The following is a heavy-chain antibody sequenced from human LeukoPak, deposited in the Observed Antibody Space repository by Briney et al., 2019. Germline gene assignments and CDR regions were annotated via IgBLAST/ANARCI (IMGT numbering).Heavy chain of an antibody. D-gene: IGHD2-15*01. CDR3: TTGLLAAPENAFDI. J-gene: IGHJ3*02. Sequence: PGGSLRLSCAASGFTFSNAWMSWVRQAPGKGLEWVGRIKSKTDGGTTDYAAPVKGRFTISRDDSKNTLYLQMNSLKTEDTAVYYCTTGLLAAPENAFDIWGQGTMVTVSS. CDR2: IKSKTDGGTT. CDR1: GFTFSNAW. V-gene: IGHV3-15*01.